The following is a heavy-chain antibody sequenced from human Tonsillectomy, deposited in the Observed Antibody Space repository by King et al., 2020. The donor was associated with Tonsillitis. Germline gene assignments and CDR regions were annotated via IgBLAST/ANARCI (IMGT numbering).Heavy chain of an antibody. CDR3: ATDPSRQVSNCSSTSCPQHTTWN. Sequence: VQLVESGAEVKKPGASVKVSCKASGYTFTSYYMHWVRQAPGQGIEWMGIINPSGGSTSYAQKFQGRVTMTRETTTSTVYMELRSLRSEDTAVYYWATDPSRQVSNCSSTSCPQHTTWNCGQGTLVTVSS. CDR1: GYTFTSYY. CDR2: INPSGGST. J-gene: IGHJ4*02. D-gene: IGHD2-2*01. V-gene: IGHV1-46*01.